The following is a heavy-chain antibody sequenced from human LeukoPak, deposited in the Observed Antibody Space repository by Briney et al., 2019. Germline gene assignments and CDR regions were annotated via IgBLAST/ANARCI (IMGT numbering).Heavy chain of an antibody. CDR2: IKQEGSEK. CDR3: AKSVKGGGGDYYDSSGYPHGMDV. J-gene: IGHJ6*02. CDR1: GFTFSSYW. D-gene: IGHD3-22*01. V-gene: IGHV3-7*01. Sequence: GGSLRLSCAASGFTFSSYWMSWVRQAPGKGMEWVANIKQEGSEKYYVDSVRGRFTISRDNAKNSLYLQMNSLRAEDTAVYYCAKSVKGGGGDYYDSSGYPHGMDVWGQGTTVTVSS.